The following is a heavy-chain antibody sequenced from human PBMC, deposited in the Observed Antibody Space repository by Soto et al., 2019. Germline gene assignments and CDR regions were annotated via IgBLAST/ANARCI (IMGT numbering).Heavy chain of an antibody. J-gene: IGHJ3*02. D-gene: IGHD1-26*01. CDR3: ARPNTKGWELRAAFDI. Sequence: GESVNLSFKGCGFSFNNYWIGCVRQMPGKGLGWVGIIYPGDSDTRYSPSFQGQVTISADKSISTAYLQWSSLRASDTAMYYCARPNTKGWELRAAFDIWGQGTTVPVAS. CDR2: IYPGDSDT. CDR1: GFSFNNYW. V-gene: IGHV5-51*01.